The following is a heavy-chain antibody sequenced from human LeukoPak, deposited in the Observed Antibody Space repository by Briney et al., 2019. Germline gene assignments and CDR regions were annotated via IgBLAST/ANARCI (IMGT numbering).Heavy chain of an antibody. CDR2: IYYSGST. V-gene: IGHV4-59*01. J-gene: IGHJ3*02. CDR3: ARGGSAYDAFDI. CDR1: GGSISSYY. Sequence: SETLSLTCTVSGGSISSYYWSWIRQPPGKGLEWIGYIYYSGSTNYNRSLKSRVTISVDTSKNQFSLKLSSVTAADTAVYYCARGGSAYDAFDIWGQGTMVTVSS. D-gene: IGHD3-10*01.